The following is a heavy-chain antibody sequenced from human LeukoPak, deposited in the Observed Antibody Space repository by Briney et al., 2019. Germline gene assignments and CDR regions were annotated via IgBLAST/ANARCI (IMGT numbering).Heavy chain of an antibody. J-gene: IGHJ6*03. Sequence: SQTLSLTCSVSGDSVTGGLYYWSWIRQPPGKGLEWIGYIYYSGSTNYNPSLRSRVTISVDTSKNQFSLKLSSVTAADTAVYYCARTVNTVFAYYYYYMDVWGKGTTVTVSS. CDR1: GDSVTGGLYY. D-gene: IGHD4-11*01. CDR3: ARTVNTVFAYYYYYMDV. V-gene: IGHV4-61*01. CDR2: IYYSGST.